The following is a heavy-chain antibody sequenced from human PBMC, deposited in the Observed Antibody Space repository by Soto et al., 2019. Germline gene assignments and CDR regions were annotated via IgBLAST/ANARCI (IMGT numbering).Heavy chain of an antibody. D-gene: IGHD2-15*01. Sequence: EVQLVESGGGLVQPGGSLRVSCAACGFTFTYYWMSWVRQAPGKGLEWVANIKEDGSAKHYLDSVKSRFTISRDNAKNALYLQMSSLRAEDTAVYYCAREDSYRFDYWGQGNLVTVS. CDR2: IKEDGSAK. CDR3: AREDSYRFDY. V-gene: IGHV3-7*01. CDR1: GFTFTYYW. J-gene: IGHJ4*02.